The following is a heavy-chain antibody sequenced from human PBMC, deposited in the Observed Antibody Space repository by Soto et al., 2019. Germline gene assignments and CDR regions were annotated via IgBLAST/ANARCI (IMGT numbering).Heavy chain of an antibody. CDR3: ASAAAGHDAFDI. CDR1: GGSISSSNW. Sequence: PSETLSLTCAVSGGSISSSNWWSWVRQPPGKGLEWIGEIYHSGGTNYNPSLKSRVTISVDKSKNQFSLKLSSVTAADTAVYYCASAAAGHDAFDIWGQGTMVTVSS. J-gene: IGHJ3*02. D-gene: IGHD6-13*01. CDR2: IYHSGGT. V-gene: IGHV4-4*02.